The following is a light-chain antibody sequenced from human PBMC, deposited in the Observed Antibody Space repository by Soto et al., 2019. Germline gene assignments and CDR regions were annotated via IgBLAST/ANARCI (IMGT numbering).Light chain of an antibody. V-gene: IGKV1-39*01. CDR2: AAS. Sequence: DIQMTQSPSSLSASVGDRVTITCRASQSISSYLNWYQQKPGKAPKLLIYAASSLQSGVPSRFSGSGSGTDFTLTISSLQPEECATYYFQQSYSTPYTFGQGTKLELK. CDR1: QSISSY. J-gene: IGKJ2*01. CDR3: QQSYSTPYT.